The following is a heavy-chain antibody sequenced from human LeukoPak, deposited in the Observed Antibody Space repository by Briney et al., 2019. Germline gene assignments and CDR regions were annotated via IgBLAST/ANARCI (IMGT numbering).Heavy chain of an antibody. Sequence: PSETLSLTCTVSGGSISSYYWSWIRQPAGKGLEWIGRIYSSGGTNYNPSLKSRVSMSVDTSKNQFSRNLSSVTAADTAFYYCAREDNIAMASFDYWGQGTLVTVSS. CDR3: AREDNIAMASFDY. J-gene: IGHJ4*02. CDR1: GGSISSYY. V-gene: IGHV4-4*07. CDR2: IYSSGGT. D-gene: IGHD5-18*01.